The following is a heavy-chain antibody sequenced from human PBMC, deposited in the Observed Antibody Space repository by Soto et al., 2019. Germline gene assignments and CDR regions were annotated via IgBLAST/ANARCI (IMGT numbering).Heavy chain of an antibody. J-gene: IGHJ6*02. V-gene: IGHV4-31*03. CDR3: ARRTSGWSNYYYYYGMDV. Sequence: LSLTCTVSGGSISSGDYYWSWIRQHPGKGLEWIGYIYYSGSTYYNPSLKSRVTISVDTSKNQFSLKLSSVTAADTAVYYCARRTSGWSNYYYYYGMDVWGQGTSVTVSS. CDR2: IYYSGST. CDR1: GGSISSGDYY. D-gene: IGHD6-19*01.